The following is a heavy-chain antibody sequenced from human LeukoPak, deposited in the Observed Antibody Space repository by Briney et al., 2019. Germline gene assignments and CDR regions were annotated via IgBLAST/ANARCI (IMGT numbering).Heavy chain of an antibody. CDR2: IKQDGSEK. V-gene: IGHV3-7*04. D-gene: IGHD3-16*01. J-gene: IGHJ4*02. Sequence: PGGSLRLSCAASAFTFSSYWMSWVRQAPGKGLEWVANIKQDGSEKYYVDSVKGRFTISRDNAKNSLYLQMNSLRAEDTAVYYCARAYDYVWGSWVYYFDYWGQGTLVTVSS. CDR3: ARAYDYVWGSWVYYFDY. CDR1: AFTFSSYW.